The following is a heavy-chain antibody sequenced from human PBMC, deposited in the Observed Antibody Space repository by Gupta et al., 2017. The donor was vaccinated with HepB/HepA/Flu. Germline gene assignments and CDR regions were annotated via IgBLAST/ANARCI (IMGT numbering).Heavy chain of an antibody. CDR3: ARPGPGDAFDI. CDR2: ISSSSSYR. CDR1: GFPFSLFT. V-gene: IGHV3-21*01. J-gene: IGHJ3*02. Sequence: EVQLVESGGGLVKPGGSLRLSCVASGFPFSLFTMNWVRQTPGKGLEWVASISSSSSYRYYTDSVKGRFTISRDNAKNSLYLQMNSLRAEDTAVYYCARPGPGDAFDIWGQGTLVSVSS. D-gene: IGHD2-2*01.